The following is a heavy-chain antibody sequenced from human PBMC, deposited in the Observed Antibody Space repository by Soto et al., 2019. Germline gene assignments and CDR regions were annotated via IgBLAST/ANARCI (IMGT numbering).Heavy chain of an antibody. D-gene: IGHD2-21*01. V-gene: IGHV3-53*01. CDR2: IYSGGST. CDR1: GFTVSSNY. J-gene: IGHJ4*02. Sequence: GGSLRLSCAASGFTVSSNYMSWVRQAPGKGLEWVSVIYSGGSTYYADSVKGRFTISRDNAKNTLFLHMNSLRAEDTAVYYCVRDMQLWRLDSWGQGTLVTVSS. CDR3: VRDMQLWRLDS.